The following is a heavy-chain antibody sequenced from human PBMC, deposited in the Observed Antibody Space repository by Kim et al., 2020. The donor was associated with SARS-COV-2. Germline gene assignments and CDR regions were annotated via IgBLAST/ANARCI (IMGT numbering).Heavy chain of an antibody. CDR3: TSGLSASGRYTFDY. CDR1: GFTFSSDW. Sequence: GGSLRLSCAASGFTFSSDWIHWVRQAPGEGLVFLSRLNSDGSSTGYADSVNGRFTTSTDNANNVVYLQMNSLRAEDTAVYYCTSGLSASGRYTFDYWGQGTLVTVSS. J-gene: IGHJ4*02. CDR2: LNSDGSST. V-gene: IGHV3-74*01. D-gene: IGHD3-10*01.